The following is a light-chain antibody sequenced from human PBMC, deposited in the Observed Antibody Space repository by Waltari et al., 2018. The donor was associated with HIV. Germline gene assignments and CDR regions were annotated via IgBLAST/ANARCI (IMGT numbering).Light chain of an antibody. V-gene: IGLV1-40*01. CDR1: SSNIGAGYH. CDR3: QSHDSSLSGYV. CDR2: GNS. J-gene: IGLJ1*01. Sequence: QSVLTQPPSVSGAPGQRVTISCTGSSSNIGAGYHVHWYQQLPGTAPKLLIDGNSNRPSGVPGRFSGCKSGTSASLAITGLQAEDEADYHCQSHDSSLSGYVFGTGTKVTVL.